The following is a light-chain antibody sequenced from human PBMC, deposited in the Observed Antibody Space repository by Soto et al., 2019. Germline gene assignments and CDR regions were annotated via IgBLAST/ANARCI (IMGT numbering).Light chain of an antibody. J-gene: IGLJ1*01. CDR2: DVS. CDR1: SSDVGGYNY. CDR3: SSYTSSSTLV. V-gene: IGLV2-14*01. Sequence: QSALTQPASVSVSPGQSITISCTVTSSDVGGYNYVSWYQQHPGKAPKLMIYDVSNRPSGVSNRFSGSKSGNTASLTISGLQAEDEADYYCSSYTSSSTLVFGTGTKVTVL.